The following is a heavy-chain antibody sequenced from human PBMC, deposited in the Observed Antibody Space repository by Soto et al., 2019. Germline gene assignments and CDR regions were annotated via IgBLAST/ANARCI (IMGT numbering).Heavy chain of an antibody. CDR3: ARISVITGTTPDY. D-gene: IGHD1-7*01. V-gene: IGHV1-3*01. J-gene: IGHJ4*02. Sequence: ASVQVSCKASGYTFTSYAMHWVRQAPGQRLEWMGWINAGNGNTKYSQKFQGRVTITRDTSASTAYMELSSLRSEDTAVYYCARISVITGTTPDYWGQGTLVTVSS. CDR1: GYTFTSYA. CDR2: INAGNGNT.